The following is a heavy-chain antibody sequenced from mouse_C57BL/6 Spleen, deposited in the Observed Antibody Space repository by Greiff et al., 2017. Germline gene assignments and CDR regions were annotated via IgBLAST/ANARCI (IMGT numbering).Heavy chain of an antibody. V-gene: IGHV5-6*01. Sequence: EVQLVESGGDLVKPGGSLKLSCAASGFTFSSYGMSWVRQTPDKRLEWVATISSGGSYTYYPDSVKGRFTISRDNAKNTLYLQMSSLKSENTAMYYGARHYEDDGYYDWYFDVWGTGTTVTVSS. CDR1: GFTFSSYG. D-gene: IGHD2-3*01. CDR2: ISSGGSYT. J-gene: IGHJ1*03. CDR3: ARHYEDDGYYDWYFDV.